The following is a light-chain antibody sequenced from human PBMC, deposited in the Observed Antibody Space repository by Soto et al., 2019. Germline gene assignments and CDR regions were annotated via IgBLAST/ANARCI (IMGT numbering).Light chain of an antibody. CDR3: QQRFTIPKT. V-gene: IGKV1-12*01. CDR2: AAS. Sequence: QMPQSPSSVSASVGDRFTITCRASQGISNYLAWYQPKPGGAPKLLIYAASNLQSGVPSRLSGSGSGTDVTLTISSLQLEELATYYGQQRFTIPKTFGQGTKVDIK. J-gene: IGKJ2*01. CDR1: QGISNY.